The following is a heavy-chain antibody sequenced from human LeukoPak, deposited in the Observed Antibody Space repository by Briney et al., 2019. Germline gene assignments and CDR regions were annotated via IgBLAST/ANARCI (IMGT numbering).Heavy chain of an antibody. J-gene: IGHJ2*01. CDR1: GFTFSSYW. CDR2: IKQDGSEK. Sequence: GGSLRLSCAASGFTFSSYWMSWVRQAPGKGLEWVANIKQDGSEKYYVDSVKGRFTISRDNAKNSLYLQMNSLRVEDTALYFCVQEFNHDQWFFDIWGRGTLVTVSS. V-gene: IGHV3-7*01. D-gene: IGHD3-22*01. CDR3: VQEFNHDQWFFDI.